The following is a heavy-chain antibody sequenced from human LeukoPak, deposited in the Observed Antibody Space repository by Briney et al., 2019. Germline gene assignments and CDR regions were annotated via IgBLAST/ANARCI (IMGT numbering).Heavy chain of an antibody. CDR2: TYYRSKWYN. CDR1: RDSVSSNSAS. Sequence: SQTLSLTCVMSRDSVSSNSASWDWIRQSPSRGLEWLGRTYYRSKWYNDYAVSVKSRITINPDTSKNQFSLQLNSVTPEDTAVYYCARDGMVYCGGDCYSLRFDPWGQGILVTVSS. V-gene: IGHV6-1*01. D-gene: IGHD2-21*02. J-gene: IGHJ5*02. CDR3: ARDGMVYCGGDCYSLRFDP.